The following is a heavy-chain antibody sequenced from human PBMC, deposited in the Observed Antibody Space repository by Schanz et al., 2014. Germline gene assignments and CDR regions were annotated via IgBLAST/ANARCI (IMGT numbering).Heavy chain of an antibody. J-gene: IGHJ3*02. CDR1: GFTFSDNF. CDR3: ARLGRMGAFDI. D-gene: IGHD2-8*01. V-gene: IGHV3-11*06. Sequence: QVQLVESGGGLVKPGGSLRLSCAASGFTFSDNFMSWIRQAPGKGLEWISYITTSTSYTNYADSVKGRFTISRDNAKKSLFLQMNSLRAEDTAVYYCARLGRMGAFDIGGQGTMVTVSS. CDR2: ITTSTSYT.